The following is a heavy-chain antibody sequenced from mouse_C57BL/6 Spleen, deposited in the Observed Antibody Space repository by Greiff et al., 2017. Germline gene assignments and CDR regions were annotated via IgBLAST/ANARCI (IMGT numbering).Heavy chain of an antibody. CDR3: ARGDYGAYYFDD. D-gene: IGHD2-4*01. Sequence: VHLVESGAELVRPGTSVKVSCKASGYAFTNYLIEWVKQRPGQGLEWIGVINSGSGGTNYNEKFKGQVTLTADKASSIAYMQLSSLTSEDSAVYFCARGDYGAYYFDDWGQGTTLTVSS. V-gene: IGHV1-54*01. J-gene: IGHJ2*01. CDR2: INSGSGGT. CDR1: GYAFTNYL.